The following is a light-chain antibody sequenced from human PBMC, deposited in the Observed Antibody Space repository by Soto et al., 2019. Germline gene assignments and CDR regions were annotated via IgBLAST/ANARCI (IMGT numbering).Light chain of an antibody. CDR2: AAS. J-gene: IGKJ3*01. CDR3: QQSYSTPFT. Sequence: DIQMTQSPSSLSASVGDRVTITCRASQTISNYLNWYQQKPGKAPKLLIYAASSLPSGVPSRFSGSGSGTDFTLTISGLQPGDFATYYCQQSYSTPFTFGPGTKVDIK. V-gene: IGKV1-39*01. CDR1: QTISNY.